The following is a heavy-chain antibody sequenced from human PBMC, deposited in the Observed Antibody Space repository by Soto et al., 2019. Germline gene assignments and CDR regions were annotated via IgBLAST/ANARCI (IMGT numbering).Heavy chain of an antibody. CDR2: IYTSGST. J-gene: IGHJ4*02. D-gene: IGHD5-18*01. Sequence: SETLSLTCSVSGTSVSNYYWSWIRQPAGKGLEHIGRIYTSGSTSYNPPLKSRVTMSMDTSQTQIYLNLTSVTAADTAVYYCARGGIQLSYAFDYWGQGILVTVSS. V-gene: IGHV4-4*07. CDR3: ARGGIQLSYAFDY. CDR1: GTSVSNYY.